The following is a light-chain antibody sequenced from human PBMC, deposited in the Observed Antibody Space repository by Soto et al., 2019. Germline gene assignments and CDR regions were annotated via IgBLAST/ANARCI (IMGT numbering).Light chain of an antibody. CDR2: EVS. J-gene: IGLJ2*01. Sequence: QSALTQPPSASGSPGQSVTISCTGTSSDVGGYNFVSWYQQYPGKAPKLIIYEVSKRPSGVPDRFSGSKSGNTASLTVSGLQAEDVADYYCSSYGGNNNVVFGGGTKLTVL. CDR1: SSDVGGYNF. V-gene: IGLV2-8*01. CDR3: SSYGGNNNVV.